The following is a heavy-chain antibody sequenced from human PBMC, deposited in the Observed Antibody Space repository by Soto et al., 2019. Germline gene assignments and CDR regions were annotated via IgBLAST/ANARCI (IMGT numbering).Heavy chain of an antibody. Sequence: QVQVVQSGPELKKPGASVKVSCKAQGYIFTKYGIGWVRQAPGHGLEWMGLINVYNGDRKVAQKFQDRVSMTTDTATETANRKLKSLRSGDTAVYYCARLQLGGDRMLNWFDPWGQGTLVTVSS. V-gene: IGHV1-18*01. CDR1: GYIFTKYG. J-gene: IGHJ5*02. CDR3: ARLQLGGDRMLNWFDP. CDR2: INVYNGDR. D-gene: IGHD2-21*02.